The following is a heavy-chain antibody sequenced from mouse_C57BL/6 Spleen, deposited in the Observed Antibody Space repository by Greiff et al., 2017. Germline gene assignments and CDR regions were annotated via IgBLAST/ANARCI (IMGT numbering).Heavy chain of an antibody. D-gene: IGHD2-3*01. V-gene: IGHV14-3*01. CDR3: ARWYDGYYKGDAMDY. CDR1: GFNIKNTY. Sequence: EVQLQESVAELVRPGASVKLSCTASGFNIKNTYMHWVKQRPEQGLEWIGRIDPANGNTKYAPKFQGKATITAEPSSNTAYLQLSSLTSEDTAIYYCARWYDGYYKGDAMDYWGQGTSVTVSS. CDR2: IDPANGNT. J-gene: IGHJ4*01.